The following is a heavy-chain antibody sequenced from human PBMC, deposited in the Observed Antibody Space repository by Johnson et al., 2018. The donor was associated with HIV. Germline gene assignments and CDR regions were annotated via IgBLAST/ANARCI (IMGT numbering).Heavy chain of an antibody. J-gene: IGHJ3*02. Sequence: VQLVESGGGGVQPGRSLRLSCAASGFTVSSNYMSWVRQAPGQGLEWVSIIYSGCNTYYADSIKGRFTIPRDNSNNKLYLQMGSLRAEDTAVYYCARGKYYYDSSGYYGPKTNNGAFDIWGQGTMVTVSS. CDR2: IYSGCNT. CDR3: ARGKYYYDSSGYYGPKTNNGAFDI. V-gene: IGHV3-66*01. D-gene: IGHD3-22*01. CDR1: GFTVSSNY.